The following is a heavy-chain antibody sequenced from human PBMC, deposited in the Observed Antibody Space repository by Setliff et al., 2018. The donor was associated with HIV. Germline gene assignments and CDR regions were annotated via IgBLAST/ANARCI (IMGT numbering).Heavy chain of an antibody. CDR2: IYNSGKT. Sequence: SETLSLTCTASGGSISSGGYYWSWIRQHPGNGLEWIGYIYNSGKTNYNPSLKSRVTISLETSKNQLSLDLSSVTSADTAVYYCATAPGISYFDYWGQGALVTVS. J-gene: IGHJ4*02. CDR1: GGSISSGGYY. D-gene: IGHD6-13*01. CDR3: ATAPGISYFDY. V-gene: IGHV4-30-4*01.